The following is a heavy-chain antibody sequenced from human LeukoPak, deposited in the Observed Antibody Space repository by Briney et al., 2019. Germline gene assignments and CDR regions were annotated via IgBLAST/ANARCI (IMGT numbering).Heavy chain of an antibody. V-gene: IGHV3-21*01. CDR3: ATFYGPPAFDI. CDR2: ISSSSSYI. Sequence: GGSLRLSCAVSGFTFSSYNINWVRQAPGKGLEWVSFISSSSSYIYYADSVKGRFTISRDNAKNSLFLQMNSLRAEDTAVYYCATFYGPPAFDIWGQGTMVTASS. D-gene: IGHD4-17*01. CDR1: GFTFSSYN. J-gene: IGHJ3*02.